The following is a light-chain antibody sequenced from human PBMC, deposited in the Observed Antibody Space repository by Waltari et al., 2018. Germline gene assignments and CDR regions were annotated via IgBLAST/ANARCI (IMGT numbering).Light chain of an antibody. V-gene: IGLV2-11*01. CDR3: CSYAGSYSRV. CDR1: SSDVGRYNY. CDR2: DVS. Sequence: QSALTQPRSVSGSPGQSVTIPCAGTSSDVGRYNYVSWHQQHPGQPPTPTIYDVSNRPSGVPDRFSGSNPGNTASLAISGPQAADAADYYCCSYAGSYSRVFGGGTQLTVL. J-gene: IGLJ3*02.